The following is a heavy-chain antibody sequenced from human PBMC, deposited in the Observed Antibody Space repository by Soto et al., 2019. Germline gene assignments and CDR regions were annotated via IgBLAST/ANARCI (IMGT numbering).Heavy chain of an antibody. V-gene: IGHV4-4*07. D-gene: IGHD2-8*01. Sequence: SETRSLTCTVSGVSLNPYYWSWIRQPAGRGLEWIGRVYSTGRNNYNPSLKRRVTMSADTSKNQLSLKLTSVTAADTAVYYCARDDLYQWSFDYWGQGTLVTVSS. CDR2: VYSTGRN. J-gene: IGHJ4*02. CDR3: ARDDLYQWSFDY. CDR1: GVSLNPYY.